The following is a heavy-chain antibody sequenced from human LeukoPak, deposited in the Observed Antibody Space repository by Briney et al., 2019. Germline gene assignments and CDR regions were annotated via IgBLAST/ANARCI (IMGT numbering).Heavy chain of an antibody. D-gene: IGHD6-6*01. J-gene: IGHJ4*02. CDR2: IYYSGST. V-gene: IGHV4-39*02. CDR3: ARDLRYSSSAGFDY. Sequence: PSETLSLTCTVSGGSISSSSYYWGWIRQPPGKGLEWIGSIYYSGSTYYNPSLKSRVTISVDTSKNQFSLKLSSVTAADTAVYYCARDLRYSSSAGFDYWGQGTLVTVSS. CDR1: GGSISSSSYY.